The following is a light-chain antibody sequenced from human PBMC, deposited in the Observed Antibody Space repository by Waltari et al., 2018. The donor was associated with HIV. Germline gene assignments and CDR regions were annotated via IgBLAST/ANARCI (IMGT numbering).Light chain of an antibody. CDR3: QQYYSSPYT. J-gene: IGKJ2*01. Sequence: DIVMTQSPDSLAVYLGERAAINCKYRQSVLYSSNNKNYLAWYQQKPGQAPKLLIYWASTRESGVPYRFTGSGSGTDFTLTISSLQAEDVAVYYCQQYYSSPYTFGQGTKLEIK. CDR1: QSVLYSSNNKNY. V-gene: IGKV4-1*01. CDR2: WAS.